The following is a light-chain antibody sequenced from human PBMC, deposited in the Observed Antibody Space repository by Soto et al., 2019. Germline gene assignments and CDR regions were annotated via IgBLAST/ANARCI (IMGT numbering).Light chain of an antibody. CDR3: QQDNKWPPLA. Sequence: EIVMTQSPATLSVSPGERATLSCRASQSVSSNLAWYQQKPGQAPRLLIYGASTRATGIPARFSGSGSGTKFPLTITTLQSEHFAVYYCQQDNKWPPLAFGQGTKVELK. CDR2: GAS. CDR1: QSVSSN. V-gene: IGKV3-15*01. J-gene: IGKJ1*01.